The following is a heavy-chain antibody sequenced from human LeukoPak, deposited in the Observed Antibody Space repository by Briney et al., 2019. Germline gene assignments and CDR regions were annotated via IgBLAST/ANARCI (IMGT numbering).Heavy chain of an antibody. CDR3: AKSGYNRFDY. V-gene: IGHV3-11*01. CDR2: ITNSGSTT. J-gene: IGHJ4*02. Sequence: GGSLRLSCVASGFTFSDYYMSWIRQAPGKGLEWISYITNSGSTTFYADSVKGRFTISRDNSKSTLYLQMISLRADDTAVYYCAKSGYNRFDYWGQGTLVTVSS. CDR1: GFTFSDYY. D-gene: IGHD5-24*01.